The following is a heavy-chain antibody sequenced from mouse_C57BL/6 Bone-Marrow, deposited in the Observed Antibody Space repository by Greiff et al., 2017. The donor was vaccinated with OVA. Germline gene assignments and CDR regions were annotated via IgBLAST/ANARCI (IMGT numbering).Heavy chain of an antibody. V-gene: IGHV5-6*01. CDR2: ISSGGSYT. J-gene: IGHJ3*01. CDR1: GFTFSSYG. CDR3: ARQSNSAWFAY. Sequence: EVQRLESGGDLVKPGGSLKLSCAASGFTFSSYGMSWVRQTPDKRLEWVATISSGGSYTYYPDSVKGRFTISRDNAKNTLYLQMSSLKSEDTAMYYCARQSNSAWFAYWGQGTLVTVSA. D-gene: IGHD2-5*01.